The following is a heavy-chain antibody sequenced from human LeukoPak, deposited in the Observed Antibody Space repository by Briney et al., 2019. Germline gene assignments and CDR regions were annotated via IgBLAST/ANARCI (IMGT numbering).Heavy chain of an antibody. CDR2: IYYSGST. J-gene: IGHJ4*02. D-gene: IGHD3-3*01. CDR1: GGSISSYY. V-gene: IGHV4-59*08. CDR3: ARLASDPLLRFLESGLYYFDY. Sequence: SETLSLTCTVSGGSISSYYWSWIRQPPGKGLEWIGYIYYSGSTNYNPSLKSRVTISVDTSKNQFSLKLSSVTAADTAVYYCARLASDPLLRFLESGLYYFDYWGQGTLVTVSS.